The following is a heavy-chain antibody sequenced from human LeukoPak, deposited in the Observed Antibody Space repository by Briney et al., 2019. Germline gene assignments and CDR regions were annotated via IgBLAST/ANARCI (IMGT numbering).Heavy chain of an antibody. V-gene: IGHV3-74*01. CDR3: ARVRSGSYYPYFDY. J-gene: IGHJ4*02. D-gene: IGHD1-26*01. CDR1: GFTFSSYW. Sequence: TGGSLRLSCAASGFTFSSYWMHWVRQAPGKGLVWVSRINSDGSSTSYTDSVKGRFTISRDNAKNTLYLQMNSLRAEDTAVYYRARVRSGSYYPYFDYWGQGTLVTVPS. CDR2: INSDGSST.